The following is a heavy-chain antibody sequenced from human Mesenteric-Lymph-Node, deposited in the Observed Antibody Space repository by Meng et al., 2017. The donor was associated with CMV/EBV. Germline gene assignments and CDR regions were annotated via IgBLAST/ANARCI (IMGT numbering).Heavy chain of an antibody. V-gene: IGHV4-34*01. CDR3: ARGSSYDILTGYFDY. D-gene: IGHD3-9*01. J-gene: IGHJ4*02. CDR2: INHSGST. CDR1: GGSFSGYY. Sequence: QVQVHQLGGGLLKPSETLSVTCAVYGGSFSGYYWNWIRQSPEKGREWIGEINHSGSTTYNPSFTSRIIISVDTSTNQISLNMSSVTAADTAVYYCARGSSYDILTGYFDYWGQGALVTVSS.